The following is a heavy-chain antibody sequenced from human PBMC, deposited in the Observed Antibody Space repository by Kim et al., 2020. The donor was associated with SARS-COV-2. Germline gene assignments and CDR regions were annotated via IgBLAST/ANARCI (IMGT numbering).Heavy chain of an antibody. CDR2: INPNSGGT. CDR1: GYTFTGYY. Sequence: ASVKVSCKASGYTFTGYYMHWVRQAPGQGLEWMGRINPNSGGTNYAQKFQGRVTMTRDTSISTAYMELSRLRSDDTAVYYCAREVSYDYSNYRYYYYYYGMDVWGQGTTVTVSS. V-gene: IGHV1-2*06. J-gene: IGHJ6*02. CDR3: AREVSYDYSNYRYYYYYYGMDV. D-gene: IGHD4-4*01.